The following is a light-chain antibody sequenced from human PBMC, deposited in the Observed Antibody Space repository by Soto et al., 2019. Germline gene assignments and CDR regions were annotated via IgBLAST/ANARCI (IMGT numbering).Light chain of an antibody. J-gene: IGLJ1*01. CDR1: SSDVGGYDY. CDR3: SSYTGYNNGV. Sequence: QSALTQPPSASGSPGQSVTISCTGTSSDVGGYDYVSWYQQHPGKAPKLMIYEVSQRPSGVPDRFSGSKSGNTASLTVSGLQAEDEADYYCSSYTGYNNGVFGTGTKVTVL. V-gene: IGLV2-8*01. CDR2: EVS.